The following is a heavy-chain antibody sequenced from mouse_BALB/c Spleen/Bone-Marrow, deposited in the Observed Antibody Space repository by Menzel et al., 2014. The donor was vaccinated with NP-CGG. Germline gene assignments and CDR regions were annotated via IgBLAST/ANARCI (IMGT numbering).Heavy chain of an antibody. V-gene: IGHV1-7*01. CDR2: INPTSGYT. CDR1: GYTFTSYW. D-gene: IGHD1-1*02. Sequence: QVQLQQSGPELAKPGASVTLSCRASGYTFTSYWMNWVKQRPVQGLEWIGYINPTSGYTEYNQKFKDKATLTADKSSSTAYMQLSSLTSEDSAVYYCARPYYYGYDYWGQGTTLTVSS. J-gene: IGHJ2*01. CDR3: ARPYYYGYDY.